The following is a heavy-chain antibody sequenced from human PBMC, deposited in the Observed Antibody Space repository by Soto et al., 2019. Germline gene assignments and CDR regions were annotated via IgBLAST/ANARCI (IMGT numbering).Heavy chain of an antibody. Sequence: SVKVSCKISGHTLTEFSIHWVRQAPGKGLEWMGGIIPIFGTANYAQKFQGRVTITADESTSTAYMELSSLRSEDTAVYYCARDRVAARLGTFDYWGQGTLVTVSS. CDR2: IIPIFGTA. V-gene: IGHV1-69*13. D-gene: IGHD6-6*01. CDR3: ARDRVAARLGTFDY. CDR1: GHTLTEFS. J-gene: IGHJ4*02.